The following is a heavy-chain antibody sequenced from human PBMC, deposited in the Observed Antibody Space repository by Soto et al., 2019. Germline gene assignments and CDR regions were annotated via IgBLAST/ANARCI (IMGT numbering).Heavy chain of an antibody. CDR3: ARVGAEHDYGDY. V-gene: IGHV1-69*02. D-gene: IGHD3-10*01. CDR1: GGTFSSYT. Sequence: QVQLVQSGAEVKKPGSSVKVSCKASGGTFSSYTISWVRQAPGQGLEWMGRIIPILGIANYAQKFQGRVTITADKSTSTAYRELSSLRSEDTAVYYCARVGAEHDYGDYWGQGTLVTVSS. J-gene: IGHJ4*02. CDR2: IIPILGIA.